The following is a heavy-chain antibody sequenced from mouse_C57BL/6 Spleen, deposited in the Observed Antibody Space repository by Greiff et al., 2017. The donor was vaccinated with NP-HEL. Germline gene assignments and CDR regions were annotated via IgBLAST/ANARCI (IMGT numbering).Heavy chain of an antibody. V-gene: IGHV5-16*01. CDR1: GFTFSDYY. D-gene: IGHD1-1*01. J-gene: IGHJ1*03. CDR2: INYDGSST. CDR3: ARESIYYYGSMYFDV. Sequence: EVKLVESEGGLVQPGSSMKLSCTASGFTFSDYYMAWVRQVPEKGLEWVANINYDGSSTYYLDSLKSRFIISRDNAKNILYLQMSSLTSEDTATYYGARESIYYYGSMYFDVWGTGTTVTVSS.